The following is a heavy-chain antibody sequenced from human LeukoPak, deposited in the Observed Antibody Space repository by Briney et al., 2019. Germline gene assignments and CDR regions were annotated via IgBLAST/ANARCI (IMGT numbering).Heavy chain of an antibody. J-gene: IGHJ4*02. CDR2: INGSGGTY. D-gene: IGHD3-16*01. Sequence: PGGSLRLSCAASGFAFDDSYMSWVRQAPGKGLEWVSYINGSGGTYYYADSVRGRFTNSRDNAKNTLYLQMNSLRAEDTAVYYCVKGGLWVDFDYWGQGTLVTVSS. CDR3: VKGGLWVDFDY. CDR1: GFAFDDSY. V-gene: IGHV3-11*01.